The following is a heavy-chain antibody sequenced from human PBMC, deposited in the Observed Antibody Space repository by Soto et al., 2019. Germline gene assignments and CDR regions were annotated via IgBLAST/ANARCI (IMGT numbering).Heavy chain of an antibody. Sequence: SETLSLTCTVSGGSINNGGYYWSWIRQHPGRGLEWIGYIYYSGSTYYNPSLKSRVTISVDTSKNQFSLRLSSVTAADTAVYYCARSHCTGGSCYSGAFNICGQGTMVTVSS. D-gene: IGHD2-15*01. CDR1: GGSINNGGYY. CDR3: ARSHCTGGSCYSGAFNI. CDR2: IYYSGST. J-gene: IGHJ3*02. V-gene: IGHV4-31*03.